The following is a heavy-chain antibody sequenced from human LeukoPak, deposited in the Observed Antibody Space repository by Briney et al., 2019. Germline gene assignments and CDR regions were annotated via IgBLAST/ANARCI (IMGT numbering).Heavy chain of an antibody. J-gene: IGHJ4*02. CDR2: IKQDGSET. CDR3: VSTATFDH. Sequence: GGSLRLSCAASGFSVSSNYMSWVRQAPGKGLEWVANIKQDGSETYYVDSVTGRFTISRDNAKSSLYLQMNSLRAEDTAMYYCVSTATFDHWGQGALVTVSS. D-gene: IGHD4-11*01. CDR1: GFSVSSNY. V-gene: IGHV3-7*05.